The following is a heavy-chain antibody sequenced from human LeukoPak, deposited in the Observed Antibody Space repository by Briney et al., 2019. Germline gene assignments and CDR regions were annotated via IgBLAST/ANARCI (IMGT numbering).Heavy chain of an antibody. CDR3: ARRGDERIFDY. D-gene: IGHD3-10*01. CDR1: GGSISSSSYY. Sequence: SETLSLTCTVSGGSISSSSYYWGWIRQPPGKGLEWIGSIYYSGSTYYNPSLKSRVTISVDTSKNQFSLKLSSVTAADTAVYYCARRGDERIFDYWGQGTLVTVSS. J-gene: IGHJ4*01. V-gene: IGHV4-39*01. CDR2: IYYSGST.